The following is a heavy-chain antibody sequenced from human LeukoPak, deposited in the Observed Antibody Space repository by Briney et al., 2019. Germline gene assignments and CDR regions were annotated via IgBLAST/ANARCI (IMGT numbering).Heavy chain of an antibody. CDR3: ARGPRGAAAGTWAPWGLNYYYMDV. J-gene: IGHJ6*03. CDR2: INPNSGGT. V-gene: IGHV1-2*02. Sequence: ASVKVSCKASGYTFTSYGINWVRQAPGQGLEWMGWINPNSGGTNYAQKFQGRVTMTRDTSISTAYMELSRLRSDDTAVYYCARGPRGAAAGTWAPWGLNYYYMDVWGKGTTVTVSS. D-gene: IGHD6-13*01. CDR1: GYTFTSYG.